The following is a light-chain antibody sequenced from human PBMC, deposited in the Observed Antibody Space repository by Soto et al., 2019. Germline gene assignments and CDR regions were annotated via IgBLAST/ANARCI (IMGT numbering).Light chain of an antibody. J-gene: IGKJ1*01. CDR1: QSVSSY. Sequence: EIVLTQSPATLSLSPGERATLSCRASQSVSSYLAWYQQKPGQAPRLLIYDASNRATGIPARFSGSGSGTDFTLTIRSLEPEDFAVYYCQQRSNWPWTFDQGTKVEIK. CDR3: QQRSNWPWT. V-gene: IGKV3-11*01. CDR2: DAS.